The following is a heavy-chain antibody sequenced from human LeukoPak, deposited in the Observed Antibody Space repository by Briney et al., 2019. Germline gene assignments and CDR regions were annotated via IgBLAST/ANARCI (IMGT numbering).Heavy chain of an antibody. CDR2: IYPGDSDT. Sequence: GESLKISCKGSGYSFTSYWIGWVRQMPGKGLEWMGIIYPGDSDTRYSPSFQGQVTISADRSISTAYLQWSSLKASDTAMYYCARHVEMATGPGYYYMDVWGKGTTVTVSS. V-gene: IGHV5-51*01. D-gene: IGHD5-24*01. CDR3: ARHVEMATGPGYYYMDV. CDR1: GYSFTSYW. J-gene: IGHJ6*03.